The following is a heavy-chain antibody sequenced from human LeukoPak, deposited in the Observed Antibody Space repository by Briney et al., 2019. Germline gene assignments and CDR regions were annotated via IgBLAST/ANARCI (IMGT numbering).Heavy chain of an antibody. CDR3: AKGFDRGIRAFDC. CDR1: GFTFSSYA. D-gene: IGHD3-9*01. CDR2: VNDAGASA. V-gene: IGHV3-23*01. Sequence: GGSLRLSCAASGFTFSSYAMSWVRQAPGKGLEWVSAVNDAGASAYYADSVQGRFTISRDNSKNTLYLQMNSLRGDDTATYYCAKGFDRGIRAFDCWGQGTLVTVSS. J-gene: IGHJ4*02.